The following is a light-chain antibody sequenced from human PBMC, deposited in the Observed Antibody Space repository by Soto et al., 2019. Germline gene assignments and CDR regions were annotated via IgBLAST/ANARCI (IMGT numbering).Light chain of an antibody. J-gene: IGKJ1*01. CDR2: GAS. CDR1: QSVSSN. CDR3: QQYNNWPRT. V-gene: IGKV3-15*01. Sequence: EIVMMQSPANLSVSPGERATLSCRASQSVSSNLAWYQQKPGQAPRLVIYGASTRATGIPARFSGSGSGTKFTHTISSLQSEDFAVYYCQQYNNWPRTFGQGTKV.